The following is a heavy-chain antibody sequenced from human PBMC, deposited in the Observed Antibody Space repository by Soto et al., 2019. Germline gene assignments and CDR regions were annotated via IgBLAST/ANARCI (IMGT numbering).Heavy chain of an antibody. V-gene: IGHV1-8*02. D-gene: IGHD4-17*01. Sequence: ASVKISCKASGDTFTSYYMHWVRQATGQGPEWMGRMNPNSGNTGYAQKFQGRVTMTRNTSISTAYMELSSLRSEDTAVYYCATSTEDDAFDIWGQGTMVTVSS. CDR1: GDTFTSYY. CDR2: MNPNSGNT. J-gene: IGHJ3*02. CDR3: ATSTEDDAFDI.